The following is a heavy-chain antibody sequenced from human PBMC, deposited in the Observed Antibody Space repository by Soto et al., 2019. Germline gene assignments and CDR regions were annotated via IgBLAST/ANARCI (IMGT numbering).Heavy chain of an antibody. CDR1: GVSIRSDNW. V-gene: IGHV4-4*02. D-gene: IGHD3-10*01. J-gene: IGHJ6*02. CDR2: IHHSGNT. Sequence: QVQLQESGPGLLKPSGTQSLTCAVSGVSIRSDNWWSWVRQSPGKGLEWIGEIHHSGNTNYNPSLESRVTISVDKSNNQLSLNLNSVTAADTAVYYCAKIPYGYYALDVWGQGTTVTVS. CDR3: AKIPYGYYALDV.